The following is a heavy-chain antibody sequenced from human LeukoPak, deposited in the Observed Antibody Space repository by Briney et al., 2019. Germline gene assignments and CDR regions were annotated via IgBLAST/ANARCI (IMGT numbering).Heavy chain of an antibody. CDR3: AVRKYSRSPSSFDI. Sequence: GGSLRLSCAASGFTVTSNYMSWVRQAPGRGLEWVSVIYGGDNTYYAESVKGRFTISRDNSENTLYLQMNSLRAEDTAVYYCAVRKYSRSPSSFDIWGQGTMVTVSS. CDR1: GFTVTSNY. D-gene: IGHD6-6*01. J-gene: IGHJ3*02. CDR2: IYGGDNT. V-gene: IGHV3-53*01.